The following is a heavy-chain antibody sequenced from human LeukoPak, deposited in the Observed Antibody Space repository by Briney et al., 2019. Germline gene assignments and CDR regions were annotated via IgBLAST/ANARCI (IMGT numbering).Heavy chain of an antibody. CDR3: ARGGGYNWFDP. CDR2: INHSGST. Sequence: SETLSLTCAAYGGSFSGYYWSWIRQPPGKGLEWIGEINHSGSTNYNPSLKSRVTISVDTSKNQFSLKLSSVTAADTAVYYCARGGGYNWFDPWGQGTLVTVSS. V-gene: IGHV4-34*01. J-gene: IGHJ5*02. D-gene: IGHD3-10*01. CDR1: GGSFSGYY.